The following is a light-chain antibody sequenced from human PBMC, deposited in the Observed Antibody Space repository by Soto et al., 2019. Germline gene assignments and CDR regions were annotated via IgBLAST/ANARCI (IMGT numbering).Light chain of an antibody. V-gene: IGKV3-15*01. J-gene: IGKJ1*01. CDR3: QEDIQWPPGM. CDR2: DTS. Sequence: DIVVTQSPSTLSASPGERVTLSCMASQFVSSRLAWYPQRPCQVPRLLIYDTSTRAHGISARFSGSGSGTAFTRTISSLQSEDCAVYYCQEDIQWPPGMFGPGTTVDSK. CDR1: QFVSSR.